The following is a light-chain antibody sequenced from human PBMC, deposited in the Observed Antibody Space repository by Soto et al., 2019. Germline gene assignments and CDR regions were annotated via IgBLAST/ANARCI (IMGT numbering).Light chain of an antibody. V-gene: IGLV1-44*01. CDR2: SNN. Sequence: QPVLTQPPSASGTPGQRVTISCSGSSSNIGSNTINWYQQFPGTAPKLVIYSNNERPSGVPDRFSGSKSGTSASLAIGGLQSEDEADYYCSAWDDSLNGVVFGGGTQLTVL. CDR1: SSNIGSNT. CDR3: SAWDDSLNGVV. J-gene: IGLJ3*02.